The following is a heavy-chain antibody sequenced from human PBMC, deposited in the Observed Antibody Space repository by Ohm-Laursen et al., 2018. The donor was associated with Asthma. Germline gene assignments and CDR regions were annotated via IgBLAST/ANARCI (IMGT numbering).Heavy chain of an antibody. Sequence: SLRLSCTASGYTFSRYSIHWVRQAPGKGLEWVAVIWYDGSNKYYADSVKGRFTISRDNSGNTLCLQMNSLRAEDTAVYYCARSNGRDCFDVWGQGTMVTVSS. CDR2: IWYDGSNK. CDR1: GYTFSRYS. D-gene: IGHD2-21*01. V-gene: IGHV3-33*08. J-gene: IGHJ3*01. CDR3: ARSNGRDCFDV.